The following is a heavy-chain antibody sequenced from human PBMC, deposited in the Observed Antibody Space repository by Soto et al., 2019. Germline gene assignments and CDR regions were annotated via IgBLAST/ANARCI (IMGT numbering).Heavy chain of an antibody. J-gene: IGHJ3*02. CDR1: GGSISSYY. Sequence: SETLSLTCTFSGGSISSYYWILIRPPPGKGLEWIGYIYYSGSTNYNPSLKSRVTISVDTSKNQFSLKLSSVTAADTAVYYCASIAAAGPGAFDIWGQGTMVNVSS. V-gene: IGHV4-59*01. CDR2: IYYSGST. D-gene: IGHD6-13*01. CDR3: ASIAAAGPGAFDI.